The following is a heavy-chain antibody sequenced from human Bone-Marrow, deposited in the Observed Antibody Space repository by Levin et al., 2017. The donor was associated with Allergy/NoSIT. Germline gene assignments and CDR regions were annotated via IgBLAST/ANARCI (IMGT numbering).Heavy chain of an antibody. J-gene: IGHJ5*02. Sequence: SETLSLTCTVSGGSISSSSYHWGWIRQPPGKGLEWIGSIYYSGSTYYNSSLKRRVTISVDTSKNQFSLKLSSVTAADTAVYYCARHPAVVVAAAGWFDPWGQGTLVTVSS. D-gene: IGHD2-15*01. CDR2: IYYSGST. V-gene: IGHV4-39*01. CDR3: ARHPAVVVAAAGWFDP. CDR1: GGSISSSSYH.